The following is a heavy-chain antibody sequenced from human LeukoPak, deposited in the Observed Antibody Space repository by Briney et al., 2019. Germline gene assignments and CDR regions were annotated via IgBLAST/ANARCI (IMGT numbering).Heavy chain of an antibody. D-gene: IGHD3-10*01. Sequence: PGRSLRLSCAASGFTFSSYAMHWVRQAPGKGLEWVAVISYDGSNKYYADSVKGRFTISRDNAKNTLYLQMNSLRAEDTAVYYCARDDRGVIRPPRPYYGMDVWGQGTTVTVSS. CDR3: ARDDRGVIRPPRPYYGMDV. CDR1: GFTFSSYA. V-gene: IGHV3-30-3*01. J-gene: IGHJ6*02. CDR2: ISYDGSNK.